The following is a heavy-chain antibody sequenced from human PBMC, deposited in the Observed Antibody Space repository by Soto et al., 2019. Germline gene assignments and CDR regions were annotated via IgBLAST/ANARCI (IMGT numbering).Heavy chain of an antibody. D-gene: IGHD4-17*01. CDR1: GGSVSNKTYY. V-gene: IGHV4-61*01. J-gene: IGHJ4*02. CDR3: ARTTAVPNTLRSRYFFDY. CDR2: VYYSGTT. Sequence: SGTLSLTCSVSGGSVSNKTYYWSWIRQPPGKRLEWIGYVYYSGTTNYNPSLKSRVTISVDLSKNQFSLRLSSVTTADTDLYYCARTTAVPNTLRSRYFFDYWGQGTLVTVSS.